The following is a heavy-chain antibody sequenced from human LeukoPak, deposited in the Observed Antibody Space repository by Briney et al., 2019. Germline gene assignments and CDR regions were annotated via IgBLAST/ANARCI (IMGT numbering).Heavy chain of an antibody. CDR3: ARDGATVGDSSGNYYFDY. J-gene: IGHJ4*02. CDR2: INPSGGST. Sequence: ASVKVSCKASGYTFTSYYMHWVRQAPGQGLERMGIINPSGGSTSYAQKFQGRVTMTRDTSTSTVYMELSSLRSEDTAVYYCARDGATVGDSSGNYYFDYWGQGTLVTVSS. CDR1: GYTFTSYY. V-gene: IGHV1-46*01. D-gene: IGHD3-22*01.